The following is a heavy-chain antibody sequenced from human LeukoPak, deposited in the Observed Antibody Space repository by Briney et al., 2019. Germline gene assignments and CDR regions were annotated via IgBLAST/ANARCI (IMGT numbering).Heavy chain of an antibody. CDR2: ISYDGSNK. V-gene: IGHV3-30*18. Sequence: GGSLRLSCAASGFTFSTYGVHWVRQAPGKGLEWVAVISYDGSNKYYADSVKGRFTISRDNSKNTLYLQMNSLRAEDTAVYHCAEALLTGTYYYYAMDVWGQGTTVTVSS. CDR3: AEALLTGTYYYYAMDV. D-gene: IGHD1-20*01. CDR1: GFTFSTYG. J-gene: IGHJ6*02.